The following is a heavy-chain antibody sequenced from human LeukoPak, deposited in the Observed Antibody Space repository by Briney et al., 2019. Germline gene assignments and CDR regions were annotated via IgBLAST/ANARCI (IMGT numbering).Heavy chain of an antibody. D-gene: IGHD2-21*02. Sequence: GGSLRLSCVVSGFNFEVYGMRWVRQGPGKGLECVSSINWSAGRKGYADSVKGRLTICRDNAKNSLYLQMNSLRAEDTAFYYCTRGGPAYCGADCYDFDYWGQGSLVTVSS. CDR2: INWSAGRK. J-gene: IGHJ4*02. CDR3: TRGGPAYCGADCYDFDY. V-gene: IGHV3-20*04. CDR1: GFNFEVYG.